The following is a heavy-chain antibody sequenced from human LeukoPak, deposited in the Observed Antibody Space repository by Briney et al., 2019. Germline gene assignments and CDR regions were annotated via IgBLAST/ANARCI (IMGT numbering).Heavy chain of an antibody. D-gene: IGHD3-22*01. Sequence: PSQTLSLTCTVSGASFNSDDQYWHWIRQSPGKGLEWIGSIHPSGMLYNNPSLESRVTMSRDTSKNQFSLNLNSVTAADTALYFWKRGVDSRKLGYWGQGILVTVSS. CDR2: IHPSGML. V-gene: IGHV4-31*03. CDR3: KRGVDSRKLGY. J-gene: IGHJ4*02. CDR1: GASFNSDDQY.